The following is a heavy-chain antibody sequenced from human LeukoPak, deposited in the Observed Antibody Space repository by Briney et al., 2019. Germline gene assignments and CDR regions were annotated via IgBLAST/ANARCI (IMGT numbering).Heavy chain of an antibody. CDR1: GGSISSGDYY. D-gene: IGHD6-25*01. J-gene: IGHJ4*02. CDR2: IYYSGST. CDR3: ARLLAASRSFDY. Sequence: SETLSLTCTVSGGSISSGDYYWSRIPQHPGKGLEWIGYIYYSGSTYYTPSLKSRVTISVDTSKNQFSLKLSSVTAADTAVFYCARLLAASRSFDYWGQGTLVTVSS. V-gene: IGHV4-31*03.